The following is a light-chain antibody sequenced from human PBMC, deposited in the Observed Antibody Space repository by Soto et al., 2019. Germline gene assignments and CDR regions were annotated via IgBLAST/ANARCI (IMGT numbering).Light chain of an antibody. CDR3: QQHGSSPRT. CDR2: GAS. V-gene: IGKV3-20*01. J-gene: IGKJ1*01. CDR1: QSVSSSY. Sequence: EIVLTQSPGTLSLSPGERATLSCRASQSVSSSYLAWYQQKPGQAPRLLIYGASSRATGIPDRISGSGSGTDFTLTISRLEPEDFAVYYCQQHGSSPRTFGQGTKVEIK.